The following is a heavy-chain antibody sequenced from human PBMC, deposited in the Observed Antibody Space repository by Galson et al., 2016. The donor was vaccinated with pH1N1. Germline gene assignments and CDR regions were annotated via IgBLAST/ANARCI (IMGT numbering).Heavy chain of an antibody. CDR2: LYNSGNT. Sequence: LSLTCTVSGGSISSFNWCWIRQSSGKGLEWIGYLYNSGNTRYNPFFASRVTISGDTSRNQFSLNMGSMTAADTAVYYCARHLHGNGFKGIGSWGRGILVTVSS. V-gene: IGHV4-59*08. CDR3: ARHLHGNGFKGIGS. D-gene: IGHD5-24*01. CDR1: GGSISSFN. J-gene: IGHJ5*01.